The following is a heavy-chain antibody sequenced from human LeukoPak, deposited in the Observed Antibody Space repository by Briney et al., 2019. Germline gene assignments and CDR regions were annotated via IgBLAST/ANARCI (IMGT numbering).Heavy chain of an antibody. Sequence: ASVKVSCKASGGTFSSYAISWVRQAPGQRLEWMGGIIPIFGTANYAQKFQGRVTITADKSPSTAYMELSSLRSEDTAVYYCARGGDYDILTGYLPSNWFDPWGQGTLVTVSS. J-gene: IGHJ5*02. V-gene: IGHV1-69*06. D-gene: IGHD3-9*01. CDR1: GGTFSSYA. CDR2: IIPIFGTA. CDR3: ARGGDYDILTGYLPSNWFDP.